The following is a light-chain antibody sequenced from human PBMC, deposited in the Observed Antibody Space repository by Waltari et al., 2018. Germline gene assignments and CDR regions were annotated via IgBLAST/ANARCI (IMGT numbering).Light chain of an antibody. CDR3: QQYNNWPPWT. V-gene: IGKV3-15*01. Sequence: EIVMTQSPATLSVSPGERAPLSCRASQSVSSNSAWYQQKPGQAPRLLIYGASTRATGIPARFSGSGSGTEFTLTISSLQSEDFAVYYCQQYNNWPPWTFGQGTKVEIK. CDR1: QSVSSN. CDR2: GAS. J-gene: IGKJ1*01.